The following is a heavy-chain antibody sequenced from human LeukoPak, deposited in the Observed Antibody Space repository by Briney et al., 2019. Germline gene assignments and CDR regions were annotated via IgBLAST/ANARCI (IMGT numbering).Heavy chain of an antibody. D-gene: IGHD2-15*01. CDR1: GFTFSSYA. J-gene: IGHJ4*02. V-gene: IGHV3-23*01. CDR3: ARERVVVVAAHYFDY. CDR2: ISGSGGST. Sequence: PGGSLRLSCAASGFTFSSYAMSWVRQAPGKGLEWVSAISGSGGSTYYADSVKGRFTISRDNSKNPLYLQMNRLRAEDTAVYYRARERVVVVAAHYFDYWGQGTLVTVSS.